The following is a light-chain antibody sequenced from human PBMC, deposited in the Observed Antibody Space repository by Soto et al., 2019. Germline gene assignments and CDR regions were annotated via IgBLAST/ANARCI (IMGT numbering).Light chain of an antibody. Sequence: DIVMTQSPATLSVAPGERVTFSCRASQGVSRKLAWYQHKPGQAPRLLISGASTGATGIPARFSGSGSGTEFTLTISSLQSEDCAIYYCQQYHTWPLTFGGETKVEIK. CDR2: GAS. J-gene: IGKJ4*01. CDR3: QQYHTWPLT. V-gene: IGKV3-15*01. CDR1: QGVSRK.